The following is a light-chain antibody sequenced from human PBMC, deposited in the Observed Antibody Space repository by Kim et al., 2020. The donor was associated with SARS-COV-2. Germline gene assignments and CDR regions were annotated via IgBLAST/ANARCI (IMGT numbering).Light chain of an antibody. Sequence: SPGDRANLSCRASQSVSRSSLAWYRQKPGQAPKLLIFDGSTRATGIPDRFSGRGSGTGFTLTISRLEPEDFAVYYCQQYERSPLTFGGGTKVDIK. CDR2: DGS. J-gene: IGKJ4*01. CDR1: QSVSRSS. CDR3: QQYERSPLT. V-gene: IGKV3-20*01.